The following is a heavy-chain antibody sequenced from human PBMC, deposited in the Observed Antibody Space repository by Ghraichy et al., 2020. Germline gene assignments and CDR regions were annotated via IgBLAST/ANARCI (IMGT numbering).Heavy chain of an antibody. D-gene: IGHD3-10*01. J-gene: IGHJ4*02. V-gene: IGHV3-43*02. CDR1: GFTFDDYA. CDR2: ISGDGGST. Sequence: GGSLRLSCAASGFTFDDYAMHWVRQAPGKGLEWVSLISGDGGSTYYADSVKGRFTISRDNSKNSLYLQMNSLRTEDTALYYCAKAFTYYGSGSPIYFDYWGQGTLVTVSS. CDR3: AKAFTYYGSGSPIYFDY.